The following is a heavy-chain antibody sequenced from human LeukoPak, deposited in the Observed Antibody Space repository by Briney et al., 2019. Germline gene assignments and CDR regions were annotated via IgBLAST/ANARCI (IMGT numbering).Heavy chain of an antibody. D-gene: IGHD3-3*01. Sequence: SQTLSLTCAVSGGSISSGGYSWSWIRQPPGKGLEWIGYIYHSGSTYYNPSLKSRVTISVDRSKNQFSLKLSSVTAADTAVYYCAGVTIFGVGWFDPWGQGTLVTVSS. V-gene: IGHV4-30-2*01. J-gene: IGHJ5*02. CDR2: IYHSGST. CDR3: AGVTIFGVGWFDP. CDR1: GGSISSGGYS.